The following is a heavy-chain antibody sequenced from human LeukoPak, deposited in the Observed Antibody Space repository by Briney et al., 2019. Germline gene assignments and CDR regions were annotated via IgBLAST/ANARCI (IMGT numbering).Heavy chain of an antibody. J-gene: IGHJ4*02. D-gene: IGHD5-24*01. Sequence: GGSLRLSCAASGFTFSTNAMHWVRQAPGKGLEWVAVISYDVNAKYYADSVKGRFTISRDNPKNTLYLQMNSLRPEDTAVYYCARSPLDGYNYLDYWGQGTLVTVSS. CDR2: ISYDVNAK. CDR1: GFTFSTNA. V-gene: IGHV3-30*04. CDR3: ARSPLDGYNYLDY.